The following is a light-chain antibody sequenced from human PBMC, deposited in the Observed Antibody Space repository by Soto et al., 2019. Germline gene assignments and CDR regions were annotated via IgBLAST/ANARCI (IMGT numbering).Light chain of an antibody. J-gene: IGKJ1*01. CDR1: QSVSST. CDR2: GAS. V-gene: IGKV3-15*01. Sequence: EIVMTQSPATLSVSPGERATLSCRASQSVSSTLAWYQQKPGQAPRLLIYGASTRATGIPARFSGSGSGTEFTLTISSLQSEDFAVCYCQQYNNWPQTFGQGTKLAIK. CDR3: QQYNNWPQT.